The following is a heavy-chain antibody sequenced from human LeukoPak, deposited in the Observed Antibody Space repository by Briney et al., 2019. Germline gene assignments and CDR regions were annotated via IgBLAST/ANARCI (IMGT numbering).Heavy chain of an antibody. J-gene: IGHJ4*02. Sequence: QPGGSLRLSCAASGFTVSNNYMSWLRQAPGKGPEWVSVIYSDGSTYYADSVKGRFTISRDNAKNTLHLQMNSLRAEDTAVYYCARDAYGNIRYFDYWGQGTLVTVSS. CDR1: GFTVSNNY. D-gene: IGHD3-10*01. V-gene: IGHV3-53*01. CDR3: ARDAYGNIRYFDY. CDR2: IYSDGST.